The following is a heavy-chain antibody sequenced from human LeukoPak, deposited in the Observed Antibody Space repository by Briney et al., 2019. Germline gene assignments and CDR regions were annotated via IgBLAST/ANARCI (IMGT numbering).Heavy chain of an antibody. CDR3: ARGQGTVTTH. Sequence: SETLSLTCAVYGGSFSGYYWSWIRQPPGKGLEWIGEINHSGSTDYNPSLKSRVTISVDTSKNQFSLKLSSVTAADTAVYYCARGQGTVTTHWGQGTLVTVSS. CDR2: INHSGST. V-gene: IGHV4-34*01. J-gene: IGHJ4*02. D-gene: IGHD4-17*01. CDR1: GGSFSGYY.